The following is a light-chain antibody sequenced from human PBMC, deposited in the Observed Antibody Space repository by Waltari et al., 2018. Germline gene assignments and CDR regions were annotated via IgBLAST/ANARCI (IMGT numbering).Light chain of an antibody. CDR3: RQYYSYPIT. Sequence: IRMTQSPSSLSASTGDSVTITCRAGQGISSYLAWYQQKPGIAPKLLIYAASTLQSGVPSRFSGSGSGTDFTLTISCLQSEDFATYYCRQYYSYPITFGQGTRLEIK. CDR1: QGISSY. V-gene: IGKV1-8*01. J-gene: IGKJ5*01. CDR2: AAS.